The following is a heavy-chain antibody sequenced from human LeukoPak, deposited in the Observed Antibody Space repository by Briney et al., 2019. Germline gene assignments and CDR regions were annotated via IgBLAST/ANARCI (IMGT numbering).Heavy chain of an antibody. V-gene: IGHV3-9*01. CDR3: AKDGSLNDVGFDY. J-gene: IGHJ4*02. D-gene: IGHD1-1*01. CDR2: ISWNSGSI. Sequence: PGGSLRLSCAASGFTFDDYVMHWVRQAPGKGLEWVSGISWNSGSIGYADPVKGRFTISRDNAKNSLYLQMNSLRAEDTALYYCAKDGSLNDVGFDYWGQGTLVTVSS. CDR1: GFTFDDYV.